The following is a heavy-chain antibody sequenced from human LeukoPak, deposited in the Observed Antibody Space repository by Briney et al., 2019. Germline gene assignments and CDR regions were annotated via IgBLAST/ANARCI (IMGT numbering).Heavy chain of an antibody. J-gene: IGHJ3*02. CDR3: AREGTATGSAGAAFDI. D-gene: IGHD6-13*01. CDR1: GFTFSSYA. CDR2: ISYDGSNK. V-gene: IGHV3-30*04. Sequence: SGRSLRLSCAASGFTFSSYAMHWVRQAPGKGLEWVAFISYDGSNKYYADSVKGRFSISRDNSKNTLYLQMNSLRAEDTAVYYCAREGTATGSAGAAFDIWGQGTMVTVSS.